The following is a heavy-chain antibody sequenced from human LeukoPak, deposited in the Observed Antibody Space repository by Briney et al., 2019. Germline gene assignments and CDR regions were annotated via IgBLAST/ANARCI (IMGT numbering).Heavy chain of an antibody. V-gene: IGHV3-30*02. CDR2: IRYDGSNK. J-gene: IGHJ4*02. D-gene: IGHD3-22*01. Sequence: GGSLRLSCAASGFTFSSYGMHWVRQAPGKGLEWVAFIRYDGSNKYYADSMKGRFTISRDNSKNTLYLQMNSLRAEDTAVYYCAKGHYYDSDKFDYWGQGTLVTVSS. CDR1: GFTFSSYG. CDR3: AKGHYYDSDKFDY.